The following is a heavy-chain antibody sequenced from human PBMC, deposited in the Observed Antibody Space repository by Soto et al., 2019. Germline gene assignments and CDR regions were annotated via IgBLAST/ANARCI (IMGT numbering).Heavy chain of an antibody. CDR1: GITFSNYA. CDR2: ISGSGTNT. D-gene: IGHD6-19*01. Sequence: PGGSLRLSCAASGITFSNYALSWVRQAPGKGLEWVSAISGSGTNTHYADSVKGRFTISRDNAKNTLYLQMNSLRAEDTAVYYCAVAVAGPTAIGYWGQGTLVTVSS. CDR3: AVAVAGPTAIGY. J-gene: IGHJ4*02. V-gene: IGHV3-23*01.